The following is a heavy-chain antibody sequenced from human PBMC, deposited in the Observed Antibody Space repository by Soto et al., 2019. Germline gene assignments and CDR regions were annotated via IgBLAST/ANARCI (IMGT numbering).Heavy chain of an antibody. CDR1: GFSFSSYC. V-gene: IGHV3-33*01. J-gene: IGHJ6*02. CDR3: AREVDFWSGYYTFYYYGMDV. D-gene: IGHD3-3*01. Sequence: GGSVRLSCATSGFSFSSYCMYWVRQAPGKGLEWVAVIWYDGSNKYYADSVKGRFTISRDNSKNTLYLQMNSLRAEDTAVYYCAREVDFWSGYYTFYYYGMDVWGQGTTVTVSS. CDR2: IWYDGSNK.